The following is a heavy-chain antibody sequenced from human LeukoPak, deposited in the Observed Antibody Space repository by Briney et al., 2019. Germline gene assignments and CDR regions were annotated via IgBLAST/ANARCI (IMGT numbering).Heavy chain of an antibody. D-gene: IGHD5-18*01. CDR3: ARPANSRYIYVDY. CDR2: IYPGDSDT. V-gene: IGHV5-51*01. Sequence: GESLKISCKGSGYSFTSYWIGWVRQMPGKGLEWMGIIYPGDSDTRYSPSFQGQVTISADKSISTAYLQWSSLKAPDTAMYYCARPANSRYIYVDYWGQGTLVTVSS. J-gene: IGHJ4*02. CDR1: GYSFTSYW.